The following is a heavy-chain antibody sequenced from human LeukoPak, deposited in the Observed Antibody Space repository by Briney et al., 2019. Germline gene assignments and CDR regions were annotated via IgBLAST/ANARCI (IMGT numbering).Heavy chain of an antibody. D-gene: IGHD2-2*01. V-gene: IGHV1-2*02. Sequence: ASVKVSCMASGYTFTDYYMHWVRQAPGQGFEWMGWINPNDGDTNYAQKFQGRVTMTRDTSISTAHMEVSRLRSDDTAVYYCARANFLYCSSSTCLFDYWGQGTLVTVSS. CDR3: ARANFLYCSSSTCLFDY. J-gene: IGHJ4*02. CDR2: INPNDGDT. CDR1: GYTFTDYY.